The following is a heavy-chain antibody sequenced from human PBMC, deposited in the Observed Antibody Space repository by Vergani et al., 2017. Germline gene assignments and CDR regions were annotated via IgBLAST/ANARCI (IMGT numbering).Heavy chain of an antibody. CDR2: IYTSGST. V-gene: IGHV4-61*02. Sequence: QVQLQESGPGLVKPSQTLSLTCTVSGGSISSGSYYWSWIRQPAGKGLEWIGRIYTSGSTNYNPSLKRRVTISVDTSKNQFSLKLSSVTAADTAVYYCARVPLTDYYDSSGYQNHDAFDIWGQGTMVTVSS. CDR3: ARVPLTDYYDSSGYQNHDAFDI. CDR1: GGSISSGSYY. D-gene: IGHD3-22*01. J-gene: IGHJ3*02.